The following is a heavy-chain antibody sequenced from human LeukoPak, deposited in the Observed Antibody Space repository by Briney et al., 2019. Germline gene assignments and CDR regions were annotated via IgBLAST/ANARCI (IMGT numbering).Heavy chain of an antibody. J-gene: IGHJ3*02. CDR1: GVSISSYY. V-gene: IGHV4-4*07. D-gene: IGHD2-2*01. Sequence: PSETLSLTCTVSGVSISSYYWSWIRQPAGKGLEWIGRIYTSGSTNYNPSLKSRVTMSVDTSKNQFSLKLSSVTAADTAVYYCARGRDIVVVPAAMAGDAFDIWGQGTMVTVSS. CDR2: IYTSGST. CDR3: ARGRDIVVVPAAMAGDAFDI.